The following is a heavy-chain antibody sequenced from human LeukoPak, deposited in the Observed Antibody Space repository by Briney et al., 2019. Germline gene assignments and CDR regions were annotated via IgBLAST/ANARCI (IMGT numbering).Heavy chain of an antibody. Sequence: GGSLRLSCAASGFTFSSYAMNWVRQAPGKGLEWVSTISGSGSNTYYADSVKGRFTISRDNSKNTLYLQMNSLRAEDTAVYYCAKDSGSYYGYYYYMDVWGKGTTVTISS. CDR1: GFTFSSYA. D-gene: IGHD3-10*01. J-gene: IGHJ6*03. CDR3: AKDSGSYYGYYYYMDV. CDR2: ISGSGSNT. V-gene: IGHV3-23*01.